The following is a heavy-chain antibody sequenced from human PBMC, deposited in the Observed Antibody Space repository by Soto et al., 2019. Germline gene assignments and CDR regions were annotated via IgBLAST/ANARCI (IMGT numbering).Heavy chain of an antibody. J-gene: IGHJ4*02. V-gene: IGHV3-66*01. CDR1: GFIVSNNY. CDR2: IYSDDNT. D-gene: IGHD3-10*01. Sequence: ESGGGLVQPGGSLRLSCAASGFIVSNNYMNWVRQAPGKGLEWVSIIYSDDNTYYADSVKGSFTVSRDSSKNTVYLQMNRLRAEDTAVYYCARYGSGSFFLWGQGTLVTVSS. CDR3: ARYGSGSFFL.